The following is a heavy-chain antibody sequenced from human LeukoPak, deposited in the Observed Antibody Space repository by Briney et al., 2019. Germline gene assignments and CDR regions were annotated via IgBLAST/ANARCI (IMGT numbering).Heavy chain of an antibody. Sequence: PSETLSLTCAVYGGSFSGYYWSWIRQPPGKGLEWIGEINHSGSTNYNPSLKSRVTISVDTSKNQFSLKLSSVTAADTAVYYCAREVVAAAGTVDCWGQGTLVIVSS. J-gene: IGHJ4*02. CDR3: AREVVAAAGTVDC. D-gene: IGHD6-13*01. CDR2: INHSGST. CDR1: GGSFSGYY. V-gene: IGHV4-34*01.